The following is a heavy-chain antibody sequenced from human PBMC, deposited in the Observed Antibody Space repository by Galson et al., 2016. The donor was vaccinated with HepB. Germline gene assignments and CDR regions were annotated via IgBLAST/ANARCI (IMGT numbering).Heavy chain of an antibody. V-gene: IGHV3-9*01. CDR2: ISWNSGKI. Sequence: SLRLSCAASGFTFDEYAMHWVRQTPGKGLEWVAGISWNSGKIGYADSVKGRFTISRDNAKNFLHLQMNSLRAEDTALYYCVKDRCCSRDSCPIDYWGQGTLVTVSS. J-gene: IGHJ4*02. CDR3: VKDRCCSRDSCPIDY. D-gene: IGHD2-15*01. CDR1: GFTFDEYA.